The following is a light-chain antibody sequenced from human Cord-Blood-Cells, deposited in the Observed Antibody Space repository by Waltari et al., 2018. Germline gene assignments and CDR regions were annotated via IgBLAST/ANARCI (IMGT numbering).Light chain of an antibody. V-gene: IGKV2-30*01. CDR2: KVS. Sequence: DVVMTQSPLSLPVTLGQPASISCRSSQSLVYSDGNTYLNWFQQRPGQSPRRLIYKVSTRDSGVPDRLSGSGSGTDFTLKISRVEAEDVGVYYCMQGTPWPPITFGQGTRLEIK. J-gene: IGKJ5*01. CDR1: QSLVYSDGNTY. CDR3: MQGTPWPPIT.